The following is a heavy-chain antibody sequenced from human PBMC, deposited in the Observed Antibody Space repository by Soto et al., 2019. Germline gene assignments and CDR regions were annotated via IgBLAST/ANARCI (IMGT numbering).Heavy chain of an antibody. Sequence: QLQLQESGSGLVKPSQTLSLTCAVSGGSISSGGYSWSWIRQPPGKGLEWSGYIYHSGSTYYNPSLKSRVTISVDMSKNQFSLKLSSVTAADTAVYYCARAHYGDYGYGMDVWGQGTTVTVSS. J-gene: IGHJ6*02. CDR2: IYHSGST. CDR1: GGSISSGGYS. D-gene: IGHD4-17*01. CDR3: ARAHYGDYGYGMDV. V-gene: IGHV4-30-2*01.